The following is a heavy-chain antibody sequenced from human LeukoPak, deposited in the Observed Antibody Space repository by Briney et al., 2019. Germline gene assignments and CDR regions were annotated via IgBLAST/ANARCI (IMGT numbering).Heavy chain of an antibody. D-gene: IGHD6-19*01. CDR2: ISSNGGST. CDR1: GFTFSSYA. J-gene: IGHJ4*02. V-gene: IGHV3-64*01. CDR3: ARAPKPTIAVAGKSFDY. Sequence: GGSLGLPCAASGFTFSSYAMHWVRQAPGKGLEYVSAISSNGGSTYYANSVKGRFTISRDNSKNTLYLQMGSLRAEDMAVYYCARAPKPTIAVAGKSFDYWGQGTLVTVSS.